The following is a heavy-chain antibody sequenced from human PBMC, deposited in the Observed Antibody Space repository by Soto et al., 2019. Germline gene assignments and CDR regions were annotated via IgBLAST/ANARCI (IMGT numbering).Heavy chain of an antibody. CDR2: IYAGNENT. CDR3: ARASCSSTSCNNYYYYGMDV. Sequence: ASVKVSCKTSGYTFTSYSMHWVRQAPGQRLEWMGWIYAGNENTKYSQKFQGRVTINRDTSANTAYMELSSLRSEDTAVYYCARASCSSTSCNNYYYYGMDVWG. CDR1: GYTFTSYS. D-gene: IGHD2-2*01. J-gene: IGHJ6*01. V-gene: IGHV1-3*01.